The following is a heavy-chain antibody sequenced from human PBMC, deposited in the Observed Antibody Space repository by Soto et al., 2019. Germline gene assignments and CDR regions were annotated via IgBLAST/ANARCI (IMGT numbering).Heavy chain of an antibody. CDR2: INTDGSST. V-gene: IGHV3-74*01. J-gene: IGHJ5*02. CDR1: GFTFSNYW. CDR3: VRGGGGGLFDP. D-gene: IGHD2-15*01. Sequence: PGGSLRLSCVASGFTFSNYWMHWVRQAPGKGLVWVSRINTDGSSTNYADSVKGRFTVSRDNAKNTLYLEMDSLRAEDSAVYYCVRGGGGGLFDPWGQGTMVTVSS.